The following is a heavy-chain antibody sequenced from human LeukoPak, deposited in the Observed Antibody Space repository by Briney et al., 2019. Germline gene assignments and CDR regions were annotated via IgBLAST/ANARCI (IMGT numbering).Heavy chain of an antibody. CDR1: GYTFTGYY. CDR2: INPNSGGT. J-gene: IGHJ4*02. D-gene: IGHD2/OR15-2a*01. CDR3: ARKYSRSVGPLGY. Sequence: ASVKVSCKASGYTFTGYYMHWVRQAPGQGLEWMGWINPNSGGTNYAQKFQGRVTMTRDTSISTAYMELSRLRSDDTAVYYCARKYSRSVGPLGYWGQGTLVTVSS. V-gene: IGHV1-2*02.